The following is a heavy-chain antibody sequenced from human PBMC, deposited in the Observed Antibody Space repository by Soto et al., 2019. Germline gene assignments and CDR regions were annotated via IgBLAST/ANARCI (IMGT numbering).Heavy chain of an antibody. J-gene: IGHJ3*02. CDR1: GFTFSSYG. D-gene: IGHD3-3*01. V-gene: IGHV3-30*18. Sequence: QVQLVESGGGVVQPGRSLRLSCAASGFTFSSYGMHWVRQAPGKGLEWVAVISYDGSNKYYADSVKGRFTISRDNSKNTLYLQMNSLRAEDTAVYYCAKPSIVQFWSGSFDIWGQGTMVTVSS. CDR2: ISYDGSNK. CDR3: AKPSIVQFWSGSFDI.